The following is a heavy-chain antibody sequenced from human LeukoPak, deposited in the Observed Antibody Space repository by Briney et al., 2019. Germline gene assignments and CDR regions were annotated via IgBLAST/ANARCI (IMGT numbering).Heavy chain of an antibody. CDR2: IKHDGSEK. CDR1: GLTLSGQW. D-gene: IGHD3-16*01. CDR3: AYTNNLKY. Sequence: GSLILSCAASGLTLSGQWMNWVRQAPGQGLEWVANIKHDGSEKYYVDSVKGRFTISRDDAKNSLSLQMNSVRAEDTAVYYCAYTNNLKYWGQGTLVTVSS. J-gene: IGHJ4*02. V-gene: IGHV3-7*01.